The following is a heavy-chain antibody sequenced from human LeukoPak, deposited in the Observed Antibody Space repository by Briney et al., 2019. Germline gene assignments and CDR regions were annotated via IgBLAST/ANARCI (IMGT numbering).Heavy chain of an antibody. Sequence: SVKVSCKASGGTFSSYAISWVRQAPGQGLEWMGGIIPIFGTANYAQKFQGRVTITADKSTSTAYMEVRSLRSDDTAVYYCARVSLDYDGNSWFDPWGQGTLVTVSS. CDR1: GGTFSSYA. D-gene: IGHD4-23*01. J-gene: IGHJ5*02. V-gene: IGHV1-69*06. CDR2: IIPIFGTA. CDR3: ARVSLDYDGNSWFDP.